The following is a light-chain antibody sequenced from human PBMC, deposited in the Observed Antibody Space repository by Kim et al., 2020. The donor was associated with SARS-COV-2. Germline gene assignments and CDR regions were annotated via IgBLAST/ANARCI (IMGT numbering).Light chain of an antibody. Sequence: PASISCRASQSLLHSNGYNYLDWYLQKPGQSPQLLIYLGSNRASGVPDRFSGSGSGTDFTLKISRVEAEDVGVYYCMQALQTPYSFGQGTKPEI. CDR1: QSLLHSNGYNY. CDR2: LGS. V-gene: IGKV2-28*01. CDR3: MQALQTPYS. J-gene: IGKJ2*03.